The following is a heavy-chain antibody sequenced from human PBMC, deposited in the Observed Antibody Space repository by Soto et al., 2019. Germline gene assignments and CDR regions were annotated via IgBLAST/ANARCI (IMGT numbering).Heavy chain of an antibody. J-gene: IGHJ4*02. CDR1: GGSISSSNW. Sequence: SETLSLTCAVSGGSISSSNWWSWVRQPPGKGLEWIGEIYHSGSTNYNPSLKSRVTISVDKSKNQFSLKLSSVTAADTAVYYCARAIVLVVAATPTTFDYWGQGTLVTVFS. D-gene: IGHD2-15*01. V-gene: IGHV4-4*02. CDR3: ARAIVLVVAATPTTFDY. CDR2: IYHSGST.